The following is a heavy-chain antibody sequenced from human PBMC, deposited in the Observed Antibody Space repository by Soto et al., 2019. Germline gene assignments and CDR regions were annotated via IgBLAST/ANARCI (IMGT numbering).Heavy chain of an antibody. CDR1: GFTFSSYA. CDR3: AKGESYYYYGMDV. J-gene: IGHJ6*02. Sequence: GGSLRLSCAASGFTFSSYAMSWVRQAPGKGLEWVSAISGSGGSTYYADSVKGRFTISRDNSKNTLYLQMNSLRAEDTAAYYCAKGESYYYYGMDVWGQGTTVTVCS. D-gene: IGHD3-10*01. CDR2: ISGSGGST. V-gene: IGHV3-23*01.